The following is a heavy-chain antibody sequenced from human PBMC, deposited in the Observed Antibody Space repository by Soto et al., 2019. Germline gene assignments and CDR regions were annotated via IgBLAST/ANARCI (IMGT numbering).Heavy chain of an antibody. Sequence: QVQLVQSGAEVKKPGSSVKVSCKASGGTFSSYAISWVRQAPGQGLEWMGGISPIFGTANYAQKFQGRVTITADESTSTAYMELSSLRSEDTAVYYCARESPHCSSPSCLGGWFDPWGQGSLVAV. J-gene: IGHJ5*02. V-gene: IGHV1-69*01. D-gene: IGHD2-2*01. CDR3: ARESPHCSSPSCLGGWFDP. CDR2: ISPIFGTA. CDR1: GGTFSSYA.